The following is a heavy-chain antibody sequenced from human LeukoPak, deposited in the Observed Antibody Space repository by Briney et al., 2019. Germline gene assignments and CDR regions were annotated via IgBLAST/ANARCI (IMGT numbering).Heavy chain of an antibody. J-gene: IGHJ4*02. V-gene: IGHV1-18*01. Sequence: ASVKVSCKASGYTFTSHGISWVRQAPGQGLEWMGWISAYNGNTNYAQKLQGRVTMTTDTSTSTAYMELRSLRSDDTAVYYCARDETRYCSRTSCQRLDYWGQGTLVTVSS. D-gene: IGHD2-2*01. CDR3: ARDETRYCSRTSCQRLDY. CDR2: ISAYNGNT. CDR1: GYTFTSHG.